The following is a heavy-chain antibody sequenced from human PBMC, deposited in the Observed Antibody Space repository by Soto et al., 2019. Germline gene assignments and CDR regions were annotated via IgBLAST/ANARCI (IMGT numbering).Heavy chain of an antibody. Sequence: QVKLVQSGAEVKKPGSSVKVSCQASGGTFSSYAISWVRQAPGQGLEWMGGIIPILGTANYAQKFQGRVTITADESTSTAYMELSRLRSEDTALYYCARLKLGIAAAAYYWGQGTLVTVSS. CDR3: ARLKLGIAAAAYY. CDR1: GGTFSSYA. J-gene: IGHJ4*02. V-gene: IGHV1-69*01. D-gene: IGHD6-13*01. CDR2: IIPILGTA.